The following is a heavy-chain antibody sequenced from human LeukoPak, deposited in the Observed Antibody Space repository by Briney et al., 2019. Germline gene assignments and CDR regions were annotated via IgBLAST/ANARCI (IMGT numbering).Heavy chain of an antibody. J-gene: IGHJ4*02. Sequence: GGSLRLSCAASGFTFHNYSMNWVRQAPGKGLEWVSSSSSSGSHIYYADSVKGRFTTPRDNAKNSLFLQMSSLRGEDTAVYYCARDNVQAGSPKCWGQGTLVTVSS. D-gene: IGHD3-10*01. CDR3: ARDNVQAGSPKC. CDR1: GFTFHNYS. CDR2: SSSSGSHI. V-gene: IGHV3-21*01.